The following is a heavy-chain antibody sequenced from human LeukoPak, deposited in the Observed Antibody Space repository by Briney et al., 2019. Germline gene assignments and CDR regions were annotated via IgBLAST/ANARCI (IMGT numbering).Heavy chain of an antibody. CDR2: ISAYNGNT. Sequence: EASVKVSCKASGYTFTSYGISWVRQAHGQGLEWMGWISAYNGNTNYAQKLQGRVTMTTDTSTSTAYMELRSLRSDDTAVYYCARDRVIDIVVVPAAIRKGYDPWGQGTLVTVSS. J-gene: IGHJ5*02. V-gene: IGHV1-18*01. D-gene: IGHD2-2*02. CDR1: GYTFTSYG. CDR3: ARDRVIDIVVVPAAIRKGYDP.